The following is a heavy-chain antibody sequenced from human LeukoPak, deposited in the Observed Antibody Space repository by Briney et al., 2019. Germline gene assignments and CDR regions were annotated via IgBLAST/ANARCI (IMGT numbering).Heavy chain of an antibody. CDR1: GFTFSTSG. Sequence: GSPRLSSAASGFTFSTSGLGWVRQAPGKGLEWVSYITSGFDTHYIDSVKGRFTISRDNDKNSLYLQMNSLREEDTAVYYCARGYCSSTSCHVAIHFEYWGQGTLV. CDR3: ARGYCSSTSCHVAIHFEY. J-gene: IGHJ4*02. CDR2: ITSGFDT. D-gene: IGHD2-2*01. V-gene: IGHV3-48*02.